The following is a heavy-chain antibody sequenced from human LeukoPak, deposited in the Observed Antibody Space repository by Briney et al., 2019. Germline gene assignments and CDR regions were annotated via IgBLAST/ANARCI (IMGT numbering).Heavy chain of an antibody. D-gene: IGHD3-10*01. CDR3: ARDQSALLWFGESNDAFDI. J-gene: IGHJ3*02. Sequence: GASVKVSCKASGYTFTSYDINWVRQATGQGLEWMGWMNPNSGNTGYAQKFQGRVTITRNTSISTAYMELSSLRSEDTAVYYCARDQSALLWFGESNDAFDIWGQGTMVTVSS. V-gene: IGHV1-8*03. CDR2: MNPNSGNT. CDR1: GYTFTSYD.